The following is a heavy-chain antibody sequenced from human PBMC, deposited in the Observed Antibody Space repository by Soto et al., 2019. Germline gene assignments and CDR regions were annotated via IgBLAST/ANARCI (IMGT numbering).Heavy chain of an antibody. CDR1: GYTFSNYA. Sequence: EVQLLESGGGLVQPGGSLRLSCAASGYTFSNYAMSWVRQAPGKGLQWVSTIFGSGAPTHYADSVKGRFAISRDNSNKTLFLQMNSLKDEDTAVYYCTREASTWGFAFDLWGQGTRVAVSS. D-gene: IGHD3-16*01. J-gene: IGHJ3*01. CDR3: TREASTWGFAFDL. V-gene: IGHV3-23*01. CDR2: IFGSGAPT.